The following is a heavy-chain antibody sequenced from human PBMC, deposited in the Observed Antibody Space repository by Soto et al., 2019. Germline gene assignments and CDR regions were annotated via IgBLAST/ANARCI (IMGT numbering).Heavy chain of an antibody. J-gene: IGHJ4*02. CDR3: ATAYYDSSGFDF. D-gene: IGHD3-22*01. Sequence: LSCAASGFTFINAWMTWVRQAPGKGLEWVGRIKSQTNGGTTDYAAPVKGRFTISRDDSKSTLYLQMNSLKTEDTAVYYCATAYYDSSGFDFWGQGTLVTAPQ. CDR1: GFTFINAW. CDR2: IKSQTNGGTT. V-gene: IGHV3-15*01.